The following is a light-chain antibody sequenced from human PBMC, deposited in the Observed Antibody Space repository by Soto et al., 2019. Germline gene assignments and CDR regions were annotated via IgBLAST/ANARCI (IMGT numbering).Light chain of an antibody. CDR2: DVS. Sequence: LTQPASVSGSPGQSITISCTGTSSDVGGYNYVSWYQQHPGKAPKLMIYDVSNRPSGVSNRFSGSKSGNTASLTISGLQAEDEADYYCSSYTSSSTGVFGGGTKLTVL. CDR1: SSDVGGYNY. CDR3: SSYTSSSTGV. J-gene: IGLJ3*02. V-gene: IGLV2-14*01.